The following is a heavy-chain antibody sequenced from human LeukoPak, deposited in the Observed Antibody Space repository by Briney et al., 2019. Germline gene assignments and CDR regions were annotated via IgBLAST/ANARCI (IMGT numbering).Heavy chain of an antibody. V-gene: IGHV4-34*01. D-gene: IGHD3-3*01. J-gene: IGHJ4*02. CDR2: VNHSGST. CDR3: ARGRQFLRFLDF. Sequence: SETLSLTCAVYGGSFSGYYWTWLRQSPEKGLEWIGEVNHSGSTKFNPSFRSRVTMSVDTSKNQFSLEVTSVTAADTAVYYCARGRQFLRFLDFWGQGTLVTVSS. CDR1: GGSFSGYY.